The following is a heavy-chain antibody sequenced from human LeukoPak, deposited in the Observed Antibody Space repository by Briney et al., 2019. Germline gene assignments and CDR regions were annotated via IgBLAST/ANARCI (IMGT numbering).Heavy chain of an antibody. Sequence: SETLSLTCTVSGGSISSARYYWSWIRQPAGKGLEWIGRIYTSGSTDYNPSLKSRVTISVDTSKNQFSLKLSSVTAADTAVYYCARRTRGPGVVAAIVYWGQGTLVTVSS. CDR2: IYTSGST. D-gene: IGHD2-15*01. CDR3: ARRTRGPGVVAAIVY. V-gene: IGHV4-61*02. CDR1: GGSISSARYY. J-gene: IGHJ4*02.